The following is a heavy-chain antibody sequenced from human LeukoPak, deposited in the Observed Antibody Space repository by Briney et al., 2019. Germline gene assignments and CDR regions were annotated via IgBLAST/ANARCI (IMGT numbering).Heavy chain of an antibody. V-gene: IGHV1-8*01. Sequence: ASVKVCYNAAGYTFTSYDTNWWRQATGQGLEWRGWMNSNSGNTGYAQKVQGRVTMTRNTSIRTAYMELSSLRSEDTAVYYCARGTSRSVVVPAASRRLDVSGKGTTVTASS. CDR2: MNSNSGNT. J-gene: IGHJ6*04. CDR3: ARGTSRSVVVPAASRRLDV. D-gene: IGHD2-2*01. CDR1: GYTFTSYD.